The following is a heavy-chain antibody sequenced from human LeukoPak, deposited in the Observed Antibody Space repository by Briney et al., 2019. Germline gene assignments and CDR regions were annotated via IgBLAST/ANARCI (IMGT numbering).Heavy chain of an antibody. CDR2: ISFDGAYR. CDR3: AKDQQGGAGSGLFDY. J-gene: IGHJ4*02. CDR1: GFTSSA. Sequence: GGSLRLSCAASGFTSSAIHWVRQSPGKGLEWLAIISFDGAYRYYADSVKGRFTISRDISKNTFYLQMSSLTADDAALYYCAKDQQGGAGSGLFDYWGQGTLVTVSS. D-gene: IGHD3-10*01. V-gene: IGHV3-30*04.